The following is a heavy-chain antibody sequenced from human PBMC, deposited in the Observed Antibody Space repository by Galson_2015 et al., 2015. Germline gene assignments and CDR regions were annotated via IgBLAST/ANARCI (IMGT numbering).Heavy chain of an antibody. CDR3: AREGPLRFLEHYYYYYMDV. V-gene: IGHV1-69*13. Sequence: SVKVSCKASGGTFSSYAISWVRQAPGQRLEWMGGIIPIFGTAKYAQKFQGRVTITADESTSTAYMELSSLRSEDTAVYYCAREGPLRFLEHYYYYYMDVWGKGTTVTVSS. CDR2: IIPIFGTA. D-gene: IGHD3-3*01. J-gene: IGHJ6*03. CDR1: GGTFSSYA.